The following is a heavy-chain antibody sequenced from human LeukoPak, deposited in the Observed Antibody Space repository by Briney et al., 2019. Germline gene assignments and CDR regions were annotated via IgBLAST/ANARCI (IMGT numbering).Heavy chain of an antibody. CDR1: GFTFSSYW. CDR2: INQEGRDK. Sequence: GGSLRLSCAASGFTFSSYWMTWVRQAPGKGLEWVGNINQEGRDKNYVDSVKGRFTISRDNAKNSLYLQMNNLRAEDTAVYYCARDIRYFDLWGRGTLVTASS. V-gene: IGHV3-7*01. CDR3: ARDIRYFDL. J-gene: IGHJ2*01.